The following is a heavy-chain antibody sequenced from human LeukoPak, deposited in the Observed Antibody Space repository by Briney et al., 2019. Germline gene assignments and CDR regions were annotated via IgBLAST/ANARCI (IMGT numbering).Heavy chain of an antibody. CDR1: GYTFTSYA. D-gene: IGHD2-15*01. J-gene: IGHJ6*02. CDR3: ARDHSTRYYYYGMDV. CDR2: INTNTGNP. Sequence: ASVKVSCKASGYTFTSYAMNWVRQAPGQGLEWMGWINTNTGNPTYAQGFTGRFVFSLDTSVSTAYLQISSLKAEDTAVYYCARDHSTRYYYYGMDVWGQGTTVTVSS. V-gene: IGHV7-4-1*02.